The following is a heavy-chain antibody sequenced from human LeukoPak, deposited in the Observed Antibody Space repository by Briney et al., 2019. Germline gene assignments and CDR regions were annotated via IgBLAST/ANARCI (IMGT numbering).Heavy chain of an antibody. CDR1: GGSITSHY. CDR3: ARDHSSSYHYFDL. V-gene: IGHV4-59*11. J-gene: IGHJ4*02. D-gene: IGHD6-6*01. Sequence: MASETLSLTGTVSGGSITSHYWSWLRQPPGKGLEWIGYVHYSGKSNYNPSLKSRVTMSVDTSKNQLSLKLDSVTAADTAMYYCARDHSSSYHYFDLWGQGTLITVSS. CDR2: VHYSGKS.